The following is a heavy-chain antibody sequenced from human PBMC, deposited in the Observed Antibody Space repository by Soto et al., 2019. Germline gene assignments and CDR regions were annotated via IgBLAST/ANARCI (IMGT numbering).Heavy chain of an antibody. CDR1: VGSISRSNW. CDR2: IYHSGST. CDR3: ARSITFDWLFFDN. D-gene: IGHD3-9*01. Sequence: SETLSLTCAVSVGSISRSNWWSWVRQPPGKGLGWIGEIYHSGSTNYHPSLKSRVTISVDKSKNQFSLKLTSLTAADTAVYYCARSITFDWLFFDNWGQGTLVTVS. V-gene: IGHV4-4*02. J-gene: IGHJ4*02.